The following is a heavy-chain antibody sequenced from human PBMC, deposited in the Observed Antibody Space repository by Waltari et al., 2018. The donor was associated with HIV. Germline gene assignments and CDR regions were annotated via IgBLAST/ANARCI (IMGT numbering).Heavy chain of an antibody. D-gene: IGHD6-6*01. V-gene: IGHV3-33*01. CDR2: FWSDGAEI. J-gene: IGHJ4*02. Sequence: QVQLVESGGGVVQPGTSLTLSCAVSGFTFSTFSLHWVRQSTGKGLEWLAVFWSDGAEISYADSVKGRFTVSKDSSQKTLYLHLTSLRAGDTALYYCARGYSSSRWIPLYHWGRGTLVTVSS. CDR3: ARGYSSSRWIPLYH. CDR1: GFTFSTFS.